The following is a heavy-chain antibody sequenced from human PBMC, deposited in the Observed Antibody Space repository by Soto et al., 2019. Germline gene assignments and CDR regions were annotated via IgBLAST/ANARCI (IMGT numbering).Heavy chain of an antibody. J-gene: IGHJ4*02. CDR2: ISYDGSNK. CDR1: GFTFSSYG. Sequence: PGGSLRLSCAASGFTFSSYGMHWVRQAPGKGLEWVAVISYDGSNKYYADSVKGRFTISRDNSKNTLYLQMISLKAEDTAVYYCARAFFALHAYCSSTSCYGQDFDYWGQGTLVTVSS. V-gene: IGHV3-30*03. CDR3: ARAFFALHAYCSSTSCYGQDFDY. D-gene: IGHD2-2*01.